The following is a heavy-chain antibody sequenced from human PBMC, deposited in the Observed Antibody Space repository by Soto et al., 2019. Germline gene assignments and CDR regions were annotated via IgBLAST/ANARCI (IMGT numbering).Heavy chain of an antibody. D-gene: IGHD3-3*01. V-gene: IGHV3-23*01. CDR2: ISGSGGST. CDR3: AKGIKIFGVVDGIDY. CDR1: VFTFSSYS. Sequence: GESXRLSCSASVFTFSSYSMSLFRHAPGKGLEWVSAISGSGGSTYYADSVNGRFNISRYNSKNTLYLQMNSLRAEDTAVYYCAKGIKIFGVVDGIDYWGQGTLVTVYS. J-gene: IGHJ4*02.